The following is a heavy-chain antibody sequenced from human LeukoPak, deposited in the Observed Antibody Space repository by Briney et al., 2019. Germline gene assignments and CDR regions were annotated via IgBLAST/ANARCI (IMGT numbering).Heavy chain of an antibody. V-gene: IGHV3-20*04. CDR1: GFTFDDYG. J-gene: IGHJ6*03. CDR2: INWNGGST. Sequence: GGSLRLSCAASGFTFDDYGMSWVRQAPGKGLEWVSGINWNGGSTGYADSVKGRFTISRDSAKNSLYLQVNSLRAEDTALYYCARRESTYQNYYYFYYMDVWGKGTTVTVSS. CDR3: ARRESTYQNYYYFYYMDV.